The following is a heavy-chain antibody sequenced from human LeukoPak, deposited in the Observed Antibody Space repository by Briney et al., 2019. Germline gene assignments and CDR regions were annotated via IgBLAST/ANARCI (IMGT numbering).Heavy chain of an antibody. CDR2: IYYSGST. D-gene: IGHD3-22*01. V-gene: IGHV4-59*01. Sequence: SEALSLTCTVSGGSISSYYWSWIRQPPGKGLEWIGYIYYSGSTNYNPSLKSRVTISVDTSKNQFSLKLSSVTAADTAVYYCARGQYYYDSSGYLIWGQGTMVTVSS. CDR3: ARGQYYYDSSGYLI. CDR1: GGSISSYY. J-gene: IGHJ3*02.